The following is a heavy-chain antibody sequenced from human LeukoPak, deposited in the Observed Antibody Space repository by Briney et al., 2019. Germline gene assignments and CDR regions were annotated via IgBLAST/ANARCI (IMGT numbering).Heavy chain of an antibody. CDR3: AKRIDIAVVPEAATHQAFDV. J-gene: IGHJ3*01. D-gene: IGHD2-2*01. Sequence: GRSLRLSCAASGFTFSSYGMHWVRQAPGKGLEWVSSVSPGGVSPNHADSVKGRFTVSRDDSLNTLYLQMNSLRVDDTAVYYCAKRIDIAVVPEAATHQAFDVWGQGTMVTVSS. CDR2: VSPGGVSP. CDR1: GFTFSSYG. V-gene: IGHV3-23*01.